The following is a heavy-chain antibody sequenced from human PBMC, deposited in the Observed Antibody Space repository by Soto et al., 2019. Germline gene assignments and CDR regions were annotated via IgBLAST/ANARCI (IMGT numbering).Heavy chain of an antibody. CDR2: SNHRGST. D-gene: IGHD7-27*01. V-gene: IGHV4-34*01. J-gene: IGHJ4*02. CDR1: GGSFSGYY. CDR3: ARGWGRIYDY. Sequence: QVQLQQWGAGLLTPSETLSLTCAVYGGSFSGYYWSWLRPPPGKGLEWSGESNHRGSTNDNPSLKSRVTIAADTSKNQFSLKLSSVTAADTAVYYCARGWGRIYDYWGQGTLVTVSS.